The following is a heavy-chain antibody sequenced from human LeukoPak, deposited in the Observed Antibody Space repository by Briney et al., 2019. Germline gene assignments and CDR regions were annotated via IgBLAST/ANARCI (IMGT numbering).Heavy chain of an antibody. V-gene: IGHV1-8*03. CDR3: ARGPMVRGLITYAEYFQH. Sequence: AASVKVSCKASGYTFTSYDINWVRQATGQGLEWMGWMNPNSGNTGYAQKFQGRVTITRNTSISTAYMELRSLRSDDTAVYYCARGPMVRGLITYAEYFQHWGQGTLVTVSS. CDR1: GYTFTSYD. J-gene: IGHJ1*01. CDR2: MNPNSGNT. D-gene: IGHD3-10*01.